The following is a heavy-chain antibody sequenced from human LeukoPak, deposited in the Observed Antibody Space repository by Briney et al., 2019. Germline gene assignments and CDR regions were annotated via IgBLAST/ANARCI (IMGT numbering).Heavy chain of an antibody. V-gene: IGHV4-39*01. J-gene: IGHJ4*02. CDR3: ARRSYTSGYYYFDY. CDR1: GASISSGRNY. Sequence: SETLSLTCTVSGASISSGRNYWGWVRQSTGKGLEWIASVYFSGSSQYNPSLVSRAFISVDSSKNQVSLRLDSVTAADTAVYYCARRSYTSGYYYFDYWGQGTLVTVSS. CDR2: VYFSGSS. D-gene: IGHD3-22*01.